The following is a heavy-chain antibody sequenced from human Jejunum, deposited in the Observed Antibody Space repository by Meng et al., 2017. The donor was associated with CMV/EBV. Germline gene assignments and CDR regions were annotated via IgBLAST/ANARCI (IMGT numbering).Heavy chain of an antibody. V-gene: IGHV4-4*02. CDR1: GDSISSDIW. Sequence: QVLLQASGPGLVKPSGTLSLTCTGSGDSISSDIWWSWVRQPPGKGLEWIGEVYHRGDTNYNPSLKSRVDISVDKSKNQFYLSLFSVTAADTAVYYCGRDQGRELINHWGQGTLVTVSS. CDR2: VYHRGDT. D-gene: IGHD1-7*01. J-gene: IGHJ4*02. CDR3: GRDQGRELINH.